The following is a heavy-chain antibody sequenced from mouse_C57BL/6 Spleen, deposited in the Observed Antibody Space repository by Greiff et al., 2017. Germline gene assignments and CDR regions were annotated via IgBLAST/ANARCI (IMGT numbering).Heavy chain of an antibody. Sequence: QVQLQQSGAELAKPGASVKLSCKASGYTFTSYWMHWVKQRPGQGLEWIGYINPSSGYTKYNQKFKDKVTLTADKSSSTAYMQLSSLTYEDSAVYYCARTPLGYFFKDYWGQGTSVTFSS. CDR2: INPSSGYT. CDR3: ARTPLGYFFKDY. D-gene: IGHD2-3*01. CDR1: GYTFTSYW. J-gene: IGHJ4*01. V-gene: IGHV1-7*01.